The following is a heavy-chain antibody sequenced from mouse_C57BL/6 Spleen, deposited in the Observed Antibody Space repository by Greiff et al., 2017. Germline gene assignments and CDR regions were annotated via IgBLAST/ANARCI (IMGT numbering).Heavy chain of an antibody. Sequence: DVQLQESGPELVKPGASVKISCTASGYSFTGYYMTWVKQSPEKSLEWIGEINPSTGGTSYNQKFKAKATLTVDKSSSTAYMQLKSLTSEDSAVYYCARYYDYDRDYFDYWGQGTTLTVSS. J-gene: IGHJ2*01. D-gene: IGHD2-4*01. V-gene: IGHV1-42*01. CDR1: GYSFTGYY. CDR2: INPSTGGT. CDR3: ARYYDYDRDYFDY.